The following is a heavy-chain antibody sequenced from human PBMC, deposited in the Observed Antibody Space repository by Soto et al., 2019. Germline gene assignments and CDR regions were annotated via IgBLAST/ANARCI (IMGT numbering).Heavy chain of an antibody. CDR3: ARDDSEPTTSPAHDH. Sequence: SETLSLTCTVSGGSISTYYWNWIRQPPGKGLESIGYIYYSGSANYSPSLKSRVTISVDTSKNEFSLKLSSVNAADTAIYYCARDDSEPTTSPAHDHWGQGTLVTGS. CDR1: GGSISTYY. J-gene: IGHJ4*02. D-gene: IGHD3-22*01. V-gene: IGHV4-59*01. CDR2: IYYSGSA.